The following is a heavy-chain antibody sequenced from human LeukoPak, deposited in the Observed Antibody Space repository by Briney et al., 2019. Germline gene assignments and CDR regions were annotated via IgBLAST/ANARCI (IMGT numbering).Heavy chain of an antibody. CDR2: IWYDGSNK. CDR1: GFTFSSYG. Sequence: PGGSLRLSCAASGFTFSSYGMHWVRRAPGKGLEWVAVIWYDGSNKYYADSVKGRFTISRDNSKNTLYLQMNSLRAEDTAVYYCAREGCSSTSCYPNDDAFDIWGQGTMVTVSS. D-gene: IGHD2-2*01. CDR3: AREGCSSTSCYPNDDAFDI. V-gene: IGHV3-33*01. J-gene: IGHJ3*02.